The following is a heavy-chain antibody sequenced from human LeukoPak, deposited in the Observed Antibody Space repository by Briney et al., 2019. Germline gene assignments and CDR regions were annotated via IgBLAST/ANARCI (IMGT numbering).Heavy chain of an antibody. Sequence: TGGSLRLSWAASGFSFSNYWMSWVRQAPGKGLEWVANIKHDGIEMNYADSARGRFTISRDNAKNSLYLQMTSLRAEDTALYYCTRATGWYPDYWGQGTLITVSS. CDR3: TRATGWYPDY. CDR1: GFSFSNYW. J-gene: IGHJ4*02. CDR2: IKHDGIEM. D-gene: IGHD6-19*01. V-gene: IGHV3-7*01.